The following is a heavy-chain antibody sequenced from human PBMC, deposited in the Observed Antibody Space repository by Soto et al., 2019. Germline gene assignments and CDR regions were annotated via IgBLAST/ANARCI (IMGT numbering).Heavy chain of an antibody. J-gene: IGHJ6*02. CDR3: AKRGDIVEVSRTFVGYGMDV. CDR1: GVTMSYGGYS. CDR2: ISHLETT. V-gene: IGHV4-30-2*06. D-gene: IGHD2-2*01. Sequence: SETLSLTCSVSGVTMSYGGYSWSWIRQSPGKGLEWLGYISHLETTYYNPSFKSRLSSSIDRTRNQFSLSLSSMTAADTAVYYCAKRGDIVEVSRTFVGYGMDVWGQGTTVTVSS.